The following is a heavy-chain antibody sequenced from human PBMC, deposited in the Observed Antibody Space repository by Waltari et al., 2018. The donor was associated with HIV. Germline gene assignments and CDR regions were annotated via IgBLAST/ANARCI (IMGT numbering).Heavy chain of an antibody. D-gene: IGHD6-19*01. Sequence: QVHLEQWGTGLLRPSEPLSLTCAVYGGSLRGFFWSWIRQSPGRGLEWIGEVNHVGRTNYSPSLKGRVTVSVDTSKNQFSLTMRSVTAADTAVYYCARDSAPGLAVDDDDGEFFYYGLDVWGQGTTVTVSS. CDR2: VNHVGRT. CDR3: ARDSAPGLAVDDDDGEFFYYGLDV. CDR1: GGSLRGFF. J-gene: IGHJ6*01. V-gene: IGHV4-34*01.